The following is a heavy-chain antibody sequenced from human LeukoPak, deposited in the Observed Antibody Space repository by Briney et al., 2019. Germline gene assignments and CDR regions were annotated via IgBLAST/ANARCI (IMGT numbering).Heavy chain of an antibody. Sequence: GGSLRLSCAASGFTFSSYAMHWVRQAPGKGLEWVAVISYDGSNKYYADSVKGRFTISRDNSKSTLYLQMNSLRAEDTAVYYCAGATIFWQLPDYWGQGTLVTVSS. CDR1: GFTFSSYA. D-gene: IGHD3-9*01. J-gene: IGHJ4*02. CDR3: AGATIFWQLPDY. CDR2: ISYDGSNK. V-gene: IGHV3-30*04.